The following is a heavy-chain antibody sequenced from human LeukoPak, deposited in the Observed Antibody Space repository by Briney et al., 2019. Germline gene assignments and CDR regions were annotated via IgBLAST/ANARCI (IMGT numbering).Heavy chain of an antibody. CDR1: GFTFDTYG. D-gene: IGHD2-2*01. CDR2: ISHDGVDK. CDR3: AKGGYCSATRCYVGKGMDD. V-gene: IGHV3-30*18. J-gene: IGHJ4*02. Sequence: GGSLRLSCAASGFTFDTYGMHWVRQAPGKGLEWVAVISHDGVDKYYADSVKGRFTISRDNSKNTVSLQVNSLRAEDAAAYYCAKGGYCSATRCYVGKGMDDWGQGTLVTVSS.